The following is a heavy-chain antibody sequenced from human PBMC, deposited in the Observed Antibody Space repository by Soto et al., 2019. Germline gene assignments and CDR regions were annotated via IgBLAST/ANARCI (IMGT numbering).Heavy chain of an antibody. V-gene: IGHV3-23*01. J-gene: IGHJ4*02. CDR2: ITGSGSVT. D-gene: IGHD6-13*01. Sequence: PGGSLRLSCAASGFTFSSYAMSWVRQAPGKGLEWVSTITGSGSVTYYADSVKGRFTISRDNSKNTLYLQINSLRAEDTAVYYCARRIIATGTKYFDYWGQGTLVTVSS. CDR1: GFTFSSYA. CDR3: ARRIIATGTKYFDY.